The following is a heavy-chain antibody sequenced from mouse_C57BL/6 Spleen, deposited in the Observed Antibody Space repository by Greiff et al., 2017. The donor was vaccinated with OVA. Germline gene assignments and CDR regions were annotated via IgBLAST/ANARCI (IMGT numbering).Heavy chain of an antibody. CDR1: GYTFTSYW. CDR2: IDPSDSYT. CDR3: ARFNYHGSSYVGFAY. Sequence: QVQLQQPGAELVMPGASVKLSCKASGYTFTSYWMHWVKQRPGQGLEWIGEIDPSDSYTNYNQKFKGKSTLTVDKSSSTAYMQLSSLTSEDSAVYYCARFNYHGSSYVGFAYWGQGTLVTVSA. D-gene: IGHD1-1*01. J-gene: IGHJ3*01. V-gene: IGHV1-69*01.